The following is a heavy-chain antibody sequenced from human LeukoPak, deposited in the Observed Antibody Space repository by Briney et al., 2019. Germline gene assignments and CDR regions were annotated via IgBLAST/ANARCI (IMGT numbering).Heavy chain of an antibody. V-gene: IGHV1-69*04. D-gene: IGHD6-19*01. CDR2: IIPILGIA. Sequence: SVKVSCKASGGTFSSYAISWVRQAPGQGHEWMGRIIPILGIANYAQKFQGRVTITADKSTSTAYMELSSLRSEDTAVYYCARELYSSGWYRSSGENWFDPWGQGTLVTVSS. CDR3: ARELYSSGWYRSSGENWFDP. J-gene: IGHJ5*02. CDR1: GGTFSSYA.